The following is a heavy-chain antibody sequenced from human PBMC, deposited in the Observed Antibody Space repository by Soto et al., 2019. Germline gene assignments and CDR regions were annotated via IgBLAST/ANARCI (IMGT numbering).Heavy chain of an antibody. CDR3: SSVSYYDDSRGYYYY. J-gene: IGHJ4*01. V-gene: IGHV4-30-4*01. CDR1: GGSISSGDYY. Sequence: SETLSLTCTGSGGSISSGDYYWSWIRQPPGKGLEWIGYIYYSGSTYYNPSLKSRVTISVDTSKNQFSLKLSSVTAADTAVYYCSSVSYYDDSRGYYYYSGHGTPVPGSS. D-gene: IGHD3-22*01. CDR2: IYYSGST.